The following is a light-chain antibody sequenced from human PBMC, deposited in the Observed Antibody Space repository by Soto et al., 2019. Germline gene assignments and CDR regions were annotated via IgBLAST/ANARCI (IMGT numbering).Light chain of an antibody. J-gene: IGKJ3*01. Sequence: EILLTQSPATLSLSPGERASLSCRASQSLNTYLAWYQQKPGQSPRLLIYDASKRATGIPARFSGSGSGADFTLTISSLEPEDFAFYYCQQRFFGPGTKVDLK. CDR2: DAS. CDR1: QSLNTY. V-gene: IGKV3-11*01. CDR3: QQRF.